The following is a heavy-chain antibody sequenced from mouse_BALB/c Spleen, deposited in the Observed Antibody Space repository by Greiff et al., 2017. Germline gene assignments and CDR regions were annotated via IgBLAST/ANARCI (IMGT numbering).Heavy chain of an antibody. CDR1: GYTFTSYW. J-gene: IGHJ2*01. Sequence: QVQLQQPGAELVRPGASVKLSCKASGYTFTSYWINWVKQRPGQGLEWIGNIYPSDSYTNYNQKFKDKATLTVDKSSSTAYMQLSSPTSEDSAVYYCTRSGYNSYFDYWGQGTTLTVSS. D-gene: IGHD3-1*01. V-gene: IGHV1-69*02. CDR3: TRSGYNSYFDY. CDR2: IYPSDSYT.